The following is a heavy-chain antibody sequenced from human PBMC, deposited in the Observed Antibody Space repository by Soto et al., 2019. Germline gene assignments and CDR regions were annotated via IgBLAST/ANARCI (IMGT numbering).Heavy chain of an antibody. D-gene: IGHD3-3*01. J-gene: IGHJ6*02. CDR1: GYSFTSYW. CDR2: IYPGDSDT. Sequence: GESLKISCKGSGYSFTSYWIAWVRQMPGKGLEWMGIIYPGDSDTRYSPSFQGQVTISADKSISTAYLQWSSLRASDTAMYYCARGERVLRFLEWQYYYYYGMDVWGQGTTVTVSS. V-gene: IGHV5-51*01. CDR3: ARGERVLRFLEWQYYYYYGMDV.